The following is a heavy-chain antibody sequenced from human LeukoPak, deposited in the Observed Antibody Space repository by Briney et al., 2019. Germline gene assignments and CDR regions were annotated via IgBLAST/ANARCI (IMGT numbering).Heavy chain of an antibody. CDR1: GGSISSGSYY. Sequence: SQTLSLTCTVSGGSISSGSYYWSWIRQPAGKGLEWIGRIYTSGSTNYNPSLKSRATISVDTSKNQFSLKLSSVTAADTAVYYCARGLPGYSSSPPLWGQGTLVTVSS. V-gene: IGHV4-61*02. D-gene: IGHD6-6*01. CDR2: IYTSGST. CDR3: ARGLPGYSSSPPL. J-gene: IGHJ4*02.